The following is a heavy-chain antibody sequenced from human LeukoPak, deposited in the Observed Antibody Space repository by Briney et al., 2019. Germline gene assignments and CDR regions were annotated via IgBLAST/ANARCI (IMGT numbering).Heavy chain of an antibody. D-gene: IGHD2-21*02. CDR2: IKKDGSEK. CDR3: ARGFQRGDSPV. Sequence: GGSLRLSCAPSGFTFSAYSLSWVRQAPGKGLERVAKIKKDGSEKDYVDSVKGRFTISRDNAKGSLYLQLNSLRAEDTAVYYCARGFQRGDSPVWGQGTLVTVSS. V-gene: IGHV3-7*01. CDR1: GFTFSAYS. J-gene: IGHJ4*02.